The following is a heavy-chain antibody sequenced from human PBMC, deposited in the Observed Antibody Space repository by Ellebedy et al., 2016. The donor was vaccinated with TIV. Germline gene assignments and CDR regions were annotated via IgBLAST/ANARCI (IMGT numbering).Heavy chain of an antibody. CDR2: TSYTGTT. CDR1: GASVRSGGYY. V-gene: IGHV4-31*03. J-gene: IGHJ4*02. CDR3: AVATYYSGSGDYPAY. Sequence: SETLSLTXSVSGASVRSGGYYWSWLRQHPGKGLEWVGYTSYTGTTYYHPSLESRVSISTDTSKEQFSLDLHSVTAADTAVYYCAVATYYSGSGDYPAYWGQGTLVLVSS. D-gene: IGHD3-10*01.